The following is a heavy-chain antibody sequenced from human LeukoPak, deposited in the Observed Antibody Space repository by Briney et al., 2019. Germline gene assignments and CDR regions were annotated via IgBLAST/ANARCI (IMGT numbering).Heavy chain of an antibody. D-gene: IGHD3-10*01. Sequence: SCKASGGTFSSYAMSWVRQAPGKGLEWVSAISGSGGSTYYADSVKGRFTISRDNSKNTLYLQMNSLRAEDTAVYYCAKDRGYYGSGRVDYFDYWGQGTLVTVSS. CDR1: GGTFSSYA. V-gene: IGHV3-23*01. CDR3: AKDRGYYGSGRVDYFDY. CDR2: ISGSGGST. J-gene: IGHJ4*02.